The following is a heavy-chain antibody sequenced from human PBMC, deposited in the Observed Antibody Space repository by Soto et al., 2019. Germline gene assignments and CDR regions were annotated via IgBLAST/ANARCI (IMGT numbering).Heavy chain of an antibody. D-gene: IGHD2-2*01. V-gene: IGHV3-23*01. J-gene: IGHJ3*02. CDR3: AKWTDTVVEAALAGGAFDI. CDR2: ISASGATT. CDR1: GFSFSTYA. Sequence: EVQLLESGGNLVQPGGSLRLSCAASGFSFSTYALTWVRQVPGKGLEWDSGISASGATTYYADSVKGRFTISRDNSKNTVFLHMTSLRAEDTALYYCAKWTDTVVEAALAGGAFDIWGQGTTVTVSS.